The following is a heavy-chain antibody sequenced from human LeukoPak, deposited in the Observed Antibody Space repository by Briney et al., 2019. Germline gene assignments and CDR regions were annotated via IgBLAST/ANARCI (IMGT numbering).Heavy chain of an antibody. CDR1: GGSISSGGYY. CDR2: IYHSGSS. Sequence: PSETLSLTCTVSGGSISSGGYYWSWIRQPPGKGLEWIGYIYHSGSSYYNPSLKSRVTISVDRSKNQFSLKLSSVTAADTAVYYCARGEYLFDYWGQGTLVTVSS. J-gene: IGHJ4*02. CDR3: ARGEYLFDY. D-gene: IGHD6-6*01. V-gene: IGHV4-30-2*01.